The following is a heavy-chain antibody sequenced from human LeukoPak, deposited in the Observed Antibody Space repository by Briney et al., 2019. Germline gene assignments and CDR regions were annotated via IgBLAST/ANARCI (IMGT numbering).Heavy chain of an antibody. J-gene: IGHJ5*02. CDR1: GFTFSDYY. D-gene: IGHD3-10*02. Sequence: GGSLRLTCADSGFTFSDYYMNWICQAPGKGLERISYISSSGSTIYYADSVKGRFTISRDNANNSLYLQMNSLRAEDTAVYYCASGHYVLNWFDPSGQGTLVIVSS. CDR3: ASGHYVLNWFDP. CDR2: ISSSGSTI. V-gene: IGHV3-11*04.